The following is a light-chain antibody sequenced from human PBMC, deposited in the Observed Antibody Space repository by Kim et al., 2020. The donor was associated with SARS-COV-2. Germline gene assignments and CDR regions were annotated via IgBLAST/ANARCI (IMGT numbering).Light chain of an antibody. CDR3: QAWDTGTHVV. Sequence: VAPGQTASITCSGDKLGDKYACWYQQKPGQSPVLGIYQDSKRPSGIPERFSGSNSGNTATLTISGTQAMDEADYYCQAWDTGTHVVFGGGTQLTVL. CDR1: KLGDKY. J-gene: IGLJ2*01. CDR2: QDS. V-gene: IGLV3-1*01.